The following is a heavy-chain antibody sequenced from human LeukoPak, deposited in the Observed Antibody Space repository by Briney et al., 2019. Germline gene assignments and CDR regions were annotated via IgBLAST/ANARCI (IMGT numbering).Heavy chain of an antibody. D-gene: IGHD1-26*01. CDR1: GFTFSSYG. J-gene: IGHJ4*02. Sequence: GRSLRLSCAASGFTFSSYGMHWVRQAPGKGLEWVAVIWYDGSNKYYADSVKGRFTFSRDNSKNTLYLQMNSLRAEDTAVYYCARTGGIVGATNFDYWGQGTLVTVSS. CDR2: IWYDGSNK. CDR3: ARTGGIVGATNFDY. V-gene: IGHV3-33*01.